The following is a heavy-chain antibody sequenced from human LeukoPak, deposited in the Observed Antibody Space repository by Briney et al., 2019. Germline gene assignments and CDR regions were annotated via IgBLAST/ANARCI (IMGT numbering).Heavy chain of an antibody. V-gene: IGHV3-30*02. CDR2: IRYDGNNK. CDR3: AKGRMSSILFDY. Sequence: GGSLRLSCAASGFTFRSYGMHWVRQAPGKGLEWVAFIRYDGNNKYYADSVKGRFTISRDNSKNTLYLQMNSLRAEDTAVYYCAKGRMSSILFDYWGQGTLVTVSS. CDR1: GFTFRSYG. D-gene: IGHD2-2*01. J-gene: IGHJ4*02.